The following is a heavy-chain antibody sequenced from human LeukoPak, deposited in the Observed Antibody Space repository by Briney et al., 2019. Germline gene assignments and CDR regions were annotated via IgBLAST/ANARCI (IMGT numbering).Heavy chain of an antibody. CDR2: ISSNGDAT. CDR3: ARDRFAFVPAGIDY. D-gene: IGHD2-2*01. J-gene: IGHJ4*02. Sequence: GGSLRLSCAASGFTFSNYALHWVRQAPGKGLEYVSAISSNGDATFYANSVKGRFTISRDNSKNTLYLQMGSLRAEDMAVYYCARDRFAFVPAGIDYWGQGTLVTVSS. CDR1: GFTFSNYA. V-gene: IGHV3-64*01.